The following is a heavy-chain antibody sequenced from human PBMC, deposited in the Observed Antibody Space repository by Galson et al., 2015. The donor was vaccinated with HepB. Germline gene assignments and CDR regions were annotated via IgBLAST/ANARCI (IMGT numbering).Heavy chain of an antibody. CDR1: GFTFSSYG. J-gene: IGHJ3*02. Sequence: SLRLSCAASGFTFSSYGMHWVRQAPGKGLEWVAVIWYDGSNKYYADSVKGRFTISRDNSKNTLYLQMNSLRAEDTAVYYCARDSPQITMIVVANDHDAFDIWGQGTMVTVSS. CDR3: ARDSPQITMIVVANDHDAFDI. V-gene: IGHV3-33*01. D-gene: IGHD3-22*01. CDR2: IWYDGSNK.